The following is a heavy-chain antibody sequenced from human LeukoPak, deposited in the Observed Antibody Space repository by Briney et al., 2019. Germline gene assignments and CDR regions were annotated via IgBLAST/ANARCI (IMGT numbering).Heavy chain of an antibody. CDR2: IYTSGST. D-gene: IGHD3-10*01. CDR3: ARDPGY. CDR1: GGSISSGSYY. V-gene: IGHV4-61*02. Sequence: SETLSLTCTVSGGSISSGSYYWSWIRQPAGKGLEWIGRIYTSGSTNYNPSLKSRVTISVDTSENQFSLKLSSVTAADTAVYYCARDPGYWGQGTLVTVSS. J-gene: IGHJ4*02.